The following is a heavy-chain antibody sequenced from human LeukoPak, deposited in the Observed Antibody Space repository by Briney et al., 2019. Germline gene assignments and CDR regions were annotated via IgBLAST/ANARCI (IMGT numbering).Heavy chain of an antibody. J-gene: IGHJ4*02. D-gene: IGHD5-24*01. CDR3: ARDSGDGYNSFDY. Sequence: GGSLRLSCAASGFTFSSYAMSWVRQAPGKGLEWVSAISGGGGSTYYADSVKGRFTISRDNSKNTLYLQMNSLRAEDTAVYYCARDSGDGYNSFDYWGQGTLVTVSS. CDR2: ISGGGGST. CDR1: GFTFSSYA. V-gene: IGHV3-23*01.